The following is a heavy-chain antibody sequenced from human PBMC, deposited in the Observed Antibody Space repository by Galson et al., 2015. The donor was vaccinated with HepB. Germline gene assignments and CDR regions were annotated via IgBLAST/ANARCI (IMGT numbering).Heavy chain of an antibody. CDR3: ASDGKMGPQREYFFDY. Sequence: SLRLSCAASGFTFSDYYMSWIRQAPGKGLEWVSSISSNSYYIYYADSVKGRFTISRDNAKNSLHLQMNSLRAEDTAVYYCASDGKMGPQREYFFDYWGQGTLVTVSS. D-gene: IGHD5-24*01. CDR2: ISSNSYYI. CDR1: GFTFSDYY. J-gene: IGHJ4*02. V-gene: IGHV3-11*06.